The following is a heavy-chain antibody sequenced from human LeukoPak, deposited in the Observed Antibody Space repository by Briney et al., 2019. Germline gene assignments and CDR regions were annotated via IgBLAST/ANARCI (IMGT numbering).Heavy chain of an antibody. CDR2: IYYSGST. CDR1: GGSISRGGYY. J-gene: IGHJ4*02. CDR3: ARDPYYYDSSGYSI. D-gene: IGHD3-22*01. V-gene: IGHV4-31*03. Sequence: PSQTLSLTCTVSGGSISRGGYYWSWIRQHPGKGLEWIGYIYYSGSTYYNPSLKSRVTISVDTSKNQFSLKLSSVTAADTAVYYCARDPYYYDSSGYSIWGQGTLVTVSS.